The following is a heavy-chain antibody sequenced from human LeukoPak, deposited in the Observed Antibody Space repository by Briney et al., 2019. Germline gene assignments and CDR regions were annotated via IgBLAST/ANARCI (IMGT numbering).Heavy chain of an antibody. CDR1: GGSMNRNY. CDR3: ATGKLALDAFDI. D-gene: IGHD6-6*01. V-gene: IGHV4-59*08. Sequence: KPSETLSLTCNVSGGSMNRNYWSWIRQPPGKGLEWIGYIHYSGSTNYNPSLKSRVTISVDTSKNQFSLKLSSVTAADTAVYYCATGKLALDAFDIWGQGTMVTVSS. J-gene: IGHJ3*02. CDR2: IHYSGST.